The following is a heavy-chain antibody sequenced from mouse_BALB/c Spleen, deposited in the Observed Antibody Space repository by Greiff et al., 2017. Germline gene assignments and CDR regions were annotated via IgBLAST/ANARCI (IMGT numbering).Heavy chain of an antibody. CDR3: ASPGSGNYDWYFDV. V-gene: IGHV1-9*01. CDR2: ILPGSGST. CDR1: GYTFSSYW. D-gene: IGHD2-1*01. J-gene: IGHJ1*01. Sequence: ESGAELMKPGASVKISCKATGYTFSSYWIEWVKQRPGHGLEWIGEILPGSGSTNYNEKFKGKATFTADTSSNTAYMQLSSLTSEDSAVYYCASPGSGNYDWYFDVWGAGTTVTVSS.